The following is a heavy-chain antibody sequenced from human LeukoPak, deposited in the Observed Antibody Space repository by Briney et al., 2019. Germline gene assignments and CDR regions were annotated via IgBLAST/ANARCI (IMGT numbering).Heavy chain of an antibody. Sequence: SQTLSLTCAISGDSVSSNGAAWNWIRQSPSRGLEWLGRTYYRSKWYNDYAVSVKSRITINPDTSKNQFSLQLNSVTPEDTAVYYCARDRTHYYDSSGYYYGGFDYWGQGTLVTVSS. CDR3: ARDRTHYYDSSGYYYGGFDY. CDR2: TYYRSKWYN. J-gene: IGHJ4*02. CDR1: GDSVSSNGAA. V-gene: IGHV6-1*01. D-gene: IGHD3-22*01.